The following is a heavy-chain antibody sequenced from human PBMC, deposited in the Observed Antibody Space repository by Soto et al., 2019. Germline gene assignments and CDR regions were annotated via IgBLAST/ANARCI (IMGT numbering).Heavy chain of an antibody. D-gene: IGHD1-1*01. CDR1: GYTFTNYA. CDR3: ARDSTRLPQF. J-gene: IGHJ4*02. CDR2: INGANGNT. V-gene: IGHV1-3*01. Sequence: GASVKVSCKASGYTFTNYAMHWVRQAPGQRLEWMGWINGANGNTKYSQNFQGRITITRDTSASTAYLELSSLRSEDTALYYCARDSTRLPQFWGQGTLVTVSS.